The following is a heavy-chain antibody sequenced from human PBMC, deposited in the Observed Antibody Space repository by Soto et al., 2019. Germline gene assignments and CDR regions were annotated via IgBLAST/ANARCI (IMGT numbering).Heavy chain of an antibody. V-gene: IGHV3-33*05. CDR1: GFTFNSYG. CDR3: AREGDDYFSGTRCFHYYGVDF. CDR2: IEYNAKNR. Sequence: QVQLVESGGGVVQPGTSLRLSCTASGFTFNSYGIHWVRQAPGKGLEWLALIEYNAKNRFYADSVKGRFSISRDNSRNTVYLQVNGLRAEDTAVYYCAREGDDYFSGTRCFHYYGVDFWGQGTTVIVSS. J-gene: IGHJ6*02. D-gene: IGHD2-15*01.